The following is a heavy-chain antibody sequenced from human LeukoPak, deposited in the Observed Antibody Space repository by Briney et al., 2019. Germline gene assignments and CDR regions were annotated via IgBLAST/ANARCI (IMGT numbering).Heavy chain of an antibody. CDR1: GFTFSNYA. Sequence: PGGSLRLSCAASGFTFSNYAVNWIRQAPGKGLKWVSVISGSGSSIYYTDSVKGRFTISRDNSKNTLYLQMNSLRAEDTAVYYCAMGATSWSGYSFPKILQHWGRGTLVTVSS. CDR3: AMGATSWSGYSFPKILQH. J-gene: IGHJ1*01. V-gene: IGHV3-23*01. D-gene: IGHD3-3*01. CDR2: ISGSGSSI.